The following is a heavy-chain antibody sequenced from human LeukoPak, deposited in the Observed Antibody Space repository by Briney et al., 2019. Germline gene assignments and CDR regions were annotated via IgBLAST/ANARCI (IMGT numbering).Heavy chain of an antibody. J-gene: IGHJ3*02. CDR2: ISGSGGST. V-gene: IGHV3-23*01. D-gene: IGHD3-22*01. Sequence: GGSLRLSCAASGFTFSSYAMSWVRQAPGKGLEWVSAISGSGGSTYYADSVKGRFTISRDNSKNSLYLQMNSLRAEDTAVYYCARTRTAYYYDSSGSDWAFDIWGQGTMVTVSS. CDR1: GFTFSSYA. CDR3: ARTRTAYYYDSSGSDWAFDI.